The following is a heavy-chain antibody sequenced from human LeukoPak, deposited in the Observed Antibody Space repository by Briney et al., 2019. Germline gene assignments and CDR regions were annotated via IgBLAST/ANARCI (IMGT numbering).Heavy chain of an antibody. V-gene: IGHV3-20*04. Sequence: PGGSLRLSCAASGFTFDDYGMSWVRQAPGKGLEWVSGINWNGGSTGYADSVKGRFTISRDNAKNSQYLQMNSLRAEDTALYYCARVGQLTPYYYYYMDVWGKGTTVTVSS. CDR2: INWNGGST. CDR3: ARVGQLTPYYYYYMDV. J-gene: IGHJ6*03. CDR1: GFTFDDYG. D-gene: IGHD6-13*01.